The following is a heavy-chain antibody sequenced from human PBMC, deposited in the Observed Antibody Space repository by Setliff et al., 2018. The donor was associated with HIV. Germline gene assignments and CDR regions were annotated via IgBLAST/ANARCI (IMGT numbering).Heavy chain of an antibody. D-gene: IGHD5-18*01. CDR3: AILDVDTTMVIYYGMDV. J-gene: IGHJ6*02. CDR2: ISYDGSYK. CDR1: GFTFSTYA. V-gene: IGHV3-30*04. Sequence: PGGSLRLSCAASGFTFSTYAIHWVRQAPGKGLEWVAIISYDGSYKFYADSVKGRFTISRDIAKNSLYLQMNSLRAEDTAVYYCAILDVDTTMVIYYGMDVWGQGTTVTAP.